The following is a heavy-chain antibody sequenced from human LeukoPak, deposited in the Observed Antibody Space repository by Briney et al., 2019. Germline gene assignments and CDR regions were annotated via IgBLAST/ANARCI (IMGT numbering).Heavy chain of an antibody. J-gene: IGHJ4*02. D-gene: IGHD5-24*01. V-gene: IGHV3-33*06. CDR3: AKDADGSIDC. CDR2: IWYDGSNK. Sequence: PGGSLRLSCAASGFTFSSYGVHWVRQAPGKGLEWVAVIWYDGSNKYYADSVEGRFTISRDNSKNTLYLQMNSLRAEDTAVYYCAKDADGSIDCWGQGTLVTVSS. CDR1: GFTFSSYG.